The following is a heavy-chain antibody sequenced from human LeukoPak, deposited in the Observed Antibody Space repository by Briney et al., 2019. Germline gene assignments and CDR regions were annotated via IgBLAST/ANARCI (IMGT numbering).Heavy chain of an antibody. V-gene: IGHV4-39*07. CDR2: IYYSGST. CDR1: GGSISSSSYY. D-gene: IGHD1-1*01. Sequence: KPSETLSLTCTVSGGSISSSSYYWGWIRQPPGKGLEWIGSIYYSGSTYYNPSLKSRVTISVDTSKNRFSLKLSSVTAADTAVYYCARVRRRTISNDAFEMWGQGTMVTVSS. J-gene: IGHJ3*02. CDR3: ARVRRRTISNDAFEM.